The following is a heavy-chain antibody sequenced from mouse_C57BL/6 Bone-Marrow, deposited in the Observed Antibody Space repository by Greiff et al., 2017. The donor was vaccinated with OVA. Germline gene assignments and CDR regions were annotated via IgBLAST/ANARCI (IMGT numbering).Heavy chain of an antibody. D-gene: IGHD2-3*01. CDR1: GYTFTDYY. CDR3: ARWGIYDGYYDFDV. CDR2: INPNNGGT. Sequence: VQLQQSGPELVKPGASVKISCKASGYTFTDYYMNWVKQSHGKSLKWIGDINPNNGGTSYNQKFKGKATLTVDKSSSTAYMELRSLTSEDSAVYYCARWGIYDGYYDFDVWGTGTTVTVSS. J-gene: IGHJ1*03. V-gene: IGHV1-26*01.